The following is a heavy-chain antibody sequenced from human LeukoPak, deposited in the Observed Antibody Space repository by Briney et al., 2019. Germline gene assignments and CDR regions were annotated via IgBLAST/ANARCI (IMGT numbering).Heavy chain of an antibody. V-gene: IGHV4-59*01. D-gene: IGHD2-2*01. CDR1: GGSISSYY. CDR2: IYYSGST. Sequence: PSETLSLTCTVSGGSISSYYWSWIRQPPGKGLEWIGYIYYSGSTNYNPSLKSRVTISVDTSKNQFSLKLSSVTAADTAVYYCARGARYCSSTSCQPGWIDPWGQGTLVTVSS. J-gene: IGHJ5*02. CDR3: ARGARYCSSTSCQPGWIDP.